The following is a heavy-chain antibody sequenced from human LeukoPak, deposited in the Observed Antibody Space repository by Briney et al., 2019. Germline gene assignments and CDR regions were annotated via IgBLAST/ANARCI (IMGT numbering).Heavy chain of an antibody. J-gene: IGHJ6*03. CDR1: GGSFSGYY. D-gene: IGHD1-26*01. Sequence: SETLSLTCAVYGGSFSGYYWSWIRQPPGKGLEWIGSIYYSGSTYYNPSLKSRVTISVDTSKNQFSLKLSSVTAADTAVYYCARSGGSYPYYYYYMDVWGKGTTVTVSS. CDR3: ARSGGSYPYYYYYMDV. V-gene: IGHV4-34*01. CDR2: IYYSGST.